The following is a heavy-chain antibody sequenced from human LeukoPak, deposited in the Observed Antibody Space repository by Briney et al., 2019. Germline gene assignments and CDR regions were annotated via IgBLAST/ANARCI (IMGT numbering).Heavy chain of an antibody. J-gene: IGHJ5*02. D-gene: IGHD4-17*01. Sequence: GGSLRLSCAASGFTFSTYSMNWVRQAPRKGLEWVAYISSRSSATYYADSVKGRCAISRDNAKNSLYLQMNSLRDEDTAVYYGARGTGDPQRFDPWGQGTLVTVSS. V-gene: IGHV3-48*02. CDR2: ISSRSSAT. CDR3: ARGTGDPQRFDP. CDR1: GFTFSTYS.